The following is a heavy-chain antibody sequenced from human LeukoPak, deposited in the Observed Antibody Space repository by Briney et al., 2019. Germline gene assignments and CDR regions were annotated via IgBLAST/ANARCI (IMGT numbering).Heavy chain of an antibody. D-gene: IGHD3-10*01. V-gene: IGHV3-23*01. Sequence: PGGSLRLSCAASGFTFSSYAMSWVRQAPGKWLEWVSAIISSGGSTYYADSVKGRFTISRDNSKNTLYLQLNSLRAEDTAFYYCANSITMVRGIIIFWPFDYWGQGTLVTVSS. CDR2: IISSGGST. CDR3: ANSITMVRGIIIFWPFDY. CDR1: GFTFSSYA. J-gene: IGHJ4*02.